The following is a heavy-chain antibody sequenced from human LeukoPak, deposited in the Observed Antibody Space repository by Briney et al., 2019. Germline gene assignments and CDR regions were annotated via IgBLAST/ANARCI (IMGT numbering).Heavy chain of an antibody. D-gene: IGHD5-18*01. Sequence: PGGSLRLSCAASGFTFSSYAMHWVRQAPGKGLEWVAVISYDGSNKYYADSVKGRFTISRDNSKNTLYLQMNSLRAEDTAVYYCARDRGRAAMVTPNWFDPWGQGTLVTVSS. V-gene: IGHV3-30-3*01. CDR2: ISYDGSNK. CDR3: ARDRGRAAMVTPNWFDP. CDR1: GFTFSSYA. J-gene: IGHJ5*02.